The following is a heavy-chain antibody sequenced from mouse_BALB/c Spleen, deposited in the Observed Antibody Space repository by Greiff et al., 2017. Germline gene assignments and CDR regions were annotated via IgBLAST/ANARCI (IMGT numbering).Heavy chain of an antibody. Sequence: EVQVVESGGGLVKPGGSLKLSCAASGFTFSSYAMSWVRQTPEKRLEWVASISSGGSTYYPDSVKGRFTISRDNARNILYLQMSSLRSEDTAMYYCARGRAGYGYAMDYWGQGTSVTVSS. CDR2: ISSGGST. V-gene: IGHV5-6-5*01. J-gene: IGHJ4*01. D-gene: IGHD2-10*02. CDR3: ARGRAGYGYAMDY. CDR1: GFTFSSYA.